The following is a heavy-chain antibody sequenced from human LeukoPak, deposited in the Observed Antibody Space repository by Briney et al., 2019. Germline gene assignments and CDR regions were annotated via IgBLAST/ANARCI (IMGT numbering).Heavy chain of an antibody. V-gene: IGHV3-15*01. CDR3: TTDRYYDSSGYYDY. J-gene: IGHJ4*02. CDR1: GFTFSNAW. CDR2: IKSKTDGGTT. Sequence: GGSLRLSCAASGFTFSNAWMSWVRQAPGKGLEWVGRIKSKTDGGTTDYAAPVKGRFTISRDDSKNTLYLQMNSLKTEDTAVYYCTTDRYYDSSGYYDYRGQGTLVTVSS. D-gene: IGHD3-22*01.